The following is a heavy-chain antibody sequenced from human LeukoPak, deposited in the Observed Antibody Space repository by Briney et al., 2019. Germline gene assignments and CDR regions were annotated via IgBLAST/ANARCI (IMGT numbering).Heavy chain of an antibody. Sequence: GGSLRLSCAASGFTFSSYAMSWVRQAPGKGLEWVSAISGSGGSTYYADSVRGRFITSKDIPSNTVYLQINSLRAEDTAVYYCAKGSRGYTNYYFDYWGQGTLVTVSS. D-gene: IGHD2-2*02. V-gene: IGHV3-23*01. CDR1: GFTFSSYA. J-gene: IGHJ4*02. CDR3: AKGSRGYTNYYFDY. CDR2: ISGSGGST.